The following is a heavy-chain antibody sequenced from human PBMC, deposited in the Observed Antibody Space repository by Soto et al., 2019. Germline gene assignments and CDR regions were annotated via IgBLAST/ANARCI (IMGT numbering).Heavy chain of an antibody. D-gene: IGHD5-12*01. CDR3: ERAHIVATIYYFDY. V-gene: IGHV4-59*01. CDR1: GGSISSYY. CDR2: IDYSGST. Sequence: QVQLQESGPGLVKPSETLSLTCTVSGGSISSYYWSWIRQPPGKGLEWIGYIDYSGSTNYNPPIKCQVTISVDTSKNQIPLKLSSVTAADTAVDSCERAHIVATIYYFDYGGQGTLVTVSS. J-gene: IGHJ4*02.